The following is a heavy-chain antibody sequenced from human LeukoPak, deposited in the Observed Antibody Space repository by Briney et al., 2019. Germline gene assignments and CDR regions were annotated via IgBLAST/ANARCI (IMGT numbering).Heavy chain of an antibody. Sequence: PGGSLRLSCAASGFTFSSYSMNWVRQAPGKGLEWVSSISSSSSYIYYADSVKGRFTISRDNAKNSLYLQMNSLRAEDTAVYYCARDAITMVRGVPEHWGQGTLVTVSS. J-gene: IGHJ1*01. CDR2: ISSSSSYI. CDR1: GFTFSSYS. D-gene: IGHD3-10*01. CDR3: ARDAITMVRGVPEH. V-gene: IGHV3-21*01.